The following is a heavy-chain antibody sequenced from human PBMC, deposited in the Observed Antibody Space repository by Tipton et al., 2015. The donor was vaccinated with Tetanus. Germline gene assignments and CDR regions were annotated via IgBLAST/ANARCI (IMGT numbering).Heavy chain of an antibody. Sequence: QLVQSGSELKKPGASVKVSCKASGYSFTRYAINWVRQAPGQGPEWMGWINTNTGNPTYAQGFTGRFVFSLDTSVSTAYLQISSLKAEDTAVYYCARIGWLQQNKPAFDIWGQGTVVTVSS. V-gene: IGHV7-4-1*02. CDR3: ARIGWLQQNKPAFDI. D-gene: IGHD6-19*01. J-gene: IGHJ3*02. CDR1: GYSFTRYA. CDR2: INTNTGNP.